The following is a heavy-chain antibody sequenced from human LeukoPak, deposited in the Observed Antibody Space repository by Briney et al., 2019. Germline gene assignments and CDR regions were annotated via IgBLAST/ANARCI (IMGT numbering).Heavy chain of an antibody. CDR1: GFSFSRYG. Sequence: GGSLRLSCAASGFSFSRYGMHWVRQAPGKGLEWVALILFDGSNEYYADSVKGRFTISRDNSKNTLYLQMNSLRTEDTALYYCARDGTLFGFDPWGQGTLVTVSS. J-gene: IGHJ5*02. CDR3: ARDGTLFGFDP. D-gene: IGHD3-3*01. V-gene: IGHV3-33*01. CDR2: ILFDGSNE.